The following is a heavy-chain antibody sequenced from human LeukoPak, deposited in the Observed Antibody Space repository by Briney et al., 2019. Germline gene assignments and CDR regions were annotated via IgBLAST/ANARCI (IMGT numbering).Heavy chain of an antibody. V-gene: IGHV3-7*01. J-gene: IGHJ4*02. CDR3: AREWLIDISETTVLFDS. Sequence: PGGSLRLSCVTSGFPFSDYWMSWVRQAPGKGPEWVANINQHDTEKYYVDSVKGRFIIARDNAKNSMYLQMNRLRDEDTAIYYCAREWLIDISETTVLFDSWGQGTLVTVSS. CDR2: INQHDTEK. CDR1: GFPFSDYW. D-gene: IGHD3-16*01.